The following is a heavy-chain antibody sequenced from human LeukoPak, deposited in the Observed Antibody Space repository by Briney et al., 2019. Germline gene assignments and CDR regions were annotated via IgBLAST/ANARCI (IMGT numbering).Heavy chain of an antibody. J-gene: IGHJ5*02. Sequence: ASVKISCKTSGYTFINYDINWVRQASGQGLEWMGWLNPNSGNTGYAQKFRGRVTITSSPSTSTVFMELGRLTSEDTAVYYWARGGTSAAARRFDPWGQGTLVTVSS. CDR3: ARGGTSAAARRFDP. D-gene: IGHD6-13*01. V-gene: IGHV1-8*01. CDR2: LNPNSGNT. CDR1: GYTFINYD.